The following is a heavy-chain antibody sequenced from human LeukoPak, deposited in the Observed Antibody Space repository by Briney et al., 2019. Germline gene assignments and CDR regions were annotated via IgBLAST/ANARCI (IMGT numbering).Heavy chain of an antibody. CDR1: GFTFSDYY. J-gene: IGHJ3*02. D-gene: IGHD6-13*01. V-gene: IGHV3-11*04. Sequence: PGGSLRLSCAASGFTFSDYYMSWIRQAPGKGLEWVSYISSSGSTIYYADSVKGRFTISRDNAKNSLYLQMNSLRAEDTAVYYCASEKRIAAAGTDAFDIWGQGTMVTVSS. CDR3: ASEKRIAAAGTDAFDI. CDR2: ISSSGSTI.